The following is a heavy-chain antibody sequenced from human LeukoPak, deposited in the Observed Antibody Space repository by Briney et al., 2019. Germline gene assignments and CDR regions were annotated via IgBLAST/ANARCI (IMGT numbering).Heavy chain of an antibody. CDR3: ARERGRGRDSPWFDY. Sequence: GGSLRLSCTAPGFSFSGHWMHWARQLPGKGLVWVSRISPTGSTTSYADPVKGRFTVSRDSAKNTLYLQVNNLRAEDTAVYYCARERGRGRDSPWFDYWGQGTLVTVSS. V-gene: IGHV3-74*01. CDR1: GFSFSGHW. CDR2: ISPTGSTT. J-gene: IGHJ4*02. D-gene: IGHD1-26*01.